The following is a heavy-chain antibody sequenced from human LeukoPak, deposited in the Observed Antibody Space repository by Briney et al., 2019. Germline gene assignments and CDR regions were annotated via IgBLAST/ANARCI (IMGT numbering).Heavy chain of an antibody. V-gene: IGHV3-21*01. D-gene: IGHD5-18*01. Sequence: PGGSLRLSCAASGFTFSNYAMNWVRQAPGKGLEWVSSIASSSSHIYYADSVKGRFTISRDNGKNSLYLQMNSLRAEDTAVYYCARGSSADTTMGDYWGLGTLVTVSS. J-gene: IGHJ4*02. CDR1: GFTFSNYA. CDR2: IASSSSHI. CDR3: ARGSSADTTMGDY.